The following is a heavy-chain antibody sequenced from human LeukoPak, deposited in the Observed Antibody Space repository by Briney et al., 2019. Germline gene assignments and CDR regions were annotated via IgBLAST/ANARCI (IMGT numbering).Heavy chain of an antibody. CDR3: ARGSGYTYAFTGRERTKSRLDY. CDR1: RFTFNTYW. V-gene: IGHV3-74*01. D-gene: IGHD5-18*01. Sequence: GGSLRLSCAASRFTFNTYWMHWVRQAPGKGLVWVSRIDSDGYSTAYADSVKGRFTISRDNAKNTLYLQMNSLRAEDTAVYYCARGSGYTYAFTGRERTKSRLDYWGQGTLVTVSS. J-gene: IGHJ4*02. CDR2: IDSDGYST.